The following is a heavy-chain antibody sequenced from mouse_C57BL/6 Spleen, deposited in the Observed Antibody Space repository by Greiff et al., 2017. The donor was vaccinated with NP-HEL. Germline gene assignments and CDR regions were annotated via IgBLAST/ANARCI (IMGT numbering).Heavy chain of an antibody. J-gene: IGHJ2*01. V-gene: IGHV1-82*01. CDR2: IYPGDGDT. Sequence: VQLQQSGPELVKPGASVKISCKASGYAFSSSWMNWVKQRPGKGLEWIGRIYPGDGDTNYNGKFKGKATLTADKSSSTAYMHLSSLTSEDSAVYFCARSHYGYDVRYFDYWGQGTTLTVSS. D-gene: IGHD2-2*01. CDR1: GYAFSSSW. CDR3: ARSHYGYDVRYFDY.